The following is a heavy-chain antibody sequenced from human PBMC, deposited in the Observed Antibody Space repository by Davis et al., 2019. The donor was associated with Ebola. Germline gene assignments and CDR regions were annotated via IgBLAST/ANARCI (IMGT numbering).Heavy chain of an antibody. CDR2: IYYSGST. V-gene: IGHV4-61*08. D-gene: IGHD2-15*01. CDR1: GGSVSSGGHY. CDR3: ARQPFSGYCIDTIWRKSWCPPPRFDF. J-gene: IGHJ4*02. Sequence: GSLRLSCTVSGGSVSSGGHYWSWIRQPPGKGLEWIAYIYYSGSTHYNPSLKSRATLSVDTSRNQFSLRLSSVTAADTAVYYCARQPFSGYCIDTIWRKSWCPPPRFDFWGQGSLVTVSS.